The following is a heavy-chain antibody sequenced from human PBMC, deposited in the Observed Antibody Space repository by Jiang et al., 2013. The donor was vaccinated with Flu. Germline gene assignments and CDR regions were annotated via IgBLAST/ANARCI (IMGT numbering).Heavy chain of an antibody. Sequence: GSGLVKPSETLSLACTVSGGSISSSSQYWGWIRQSPGKGLEWIGSIYYSGGTYYNPSLKSRVNISVDTSKNQFSLKLSSVTAADTAVYYCARPSYYYDSSGRGAFDIWGQGTMVTVSS. V-gene: IGHV4-39*01. CDR2: IYYSGGT. J-gene: IGHJ3*02. D-gene: IGHD3-22*01. CDR3: ARPSYYYDSSGRGAFDI. CDR1: GGSISSSSQY.